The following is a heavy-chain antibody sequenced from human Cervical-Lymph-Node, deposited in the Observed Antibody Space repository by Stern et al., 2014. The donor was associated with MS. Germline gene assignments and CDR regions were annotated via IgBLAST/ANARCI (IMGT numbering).Heavy chain of an antibody. CDR1: GYTFTSYY. D-gene: IGHD3-22*01. J-gene: IGHJ6*02. Sequence: VQLVQSGAEVKKPGASVKVSCKASGYTFTSYYMHWVRKAPGQGLEWMGIINPSGGRTSYAQKFQGRVTMTRDTSTSTVYMELSSLRSEDTAVYYCARDLARYYDVLKKPWGYYGMDVWGQGTTVTVSS. CDR2: INPSGGRT. CDR3: ARDLARYYDVLKKPWGYYGMDV. V-gene: IGHV1-46*03.